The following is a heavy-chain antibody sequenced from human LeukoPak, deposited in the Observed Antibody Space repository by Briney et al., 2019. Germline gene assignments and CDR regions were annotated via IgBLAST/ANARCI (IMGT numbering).Heavy chain of an antibody. CDR1: GFTFSTYA. CDR2: VSGSGST. CDR3: AKDSRSSGWVGPFDY. Sequence: GGSLRLSCAASGFTFSTYAMSWVRQAPGKGLEWVSAVSGSGSTYYADSVKGRFTISRDNSKNTLYLQMNSLRAEDTAVYYCAKDSRSSGWVGPFDYWGQGTLVTVSS. D-gene: IGHD6-19*01. J-gene: IGHJ4*02. V-gene: IGHV3-23*01.